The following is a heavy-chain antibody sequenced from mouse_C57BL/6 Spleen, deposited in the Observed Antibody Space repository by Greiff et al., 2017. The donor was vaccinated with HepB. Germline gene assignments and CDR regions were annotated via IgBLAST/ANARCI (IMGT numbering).Heavy chain of an antibody. CDR1: GYAFTNYL. Sequence: VQLQQSGAELVRPGTSVKVSCKASGYAFTNYLIEWVKQRPGQGLEWIGVINPGSGGTNSNEKFKGKATLTADKSSSTAYMQLSSLTSEDSAVYFCARSLLRYFDVWGTGTTVTVSS. J-gene: IGHJ1*03. CDR3: ARSLLRYFDV. V-gene: IGHV1-54*01. CDR2: INPGSGGT.